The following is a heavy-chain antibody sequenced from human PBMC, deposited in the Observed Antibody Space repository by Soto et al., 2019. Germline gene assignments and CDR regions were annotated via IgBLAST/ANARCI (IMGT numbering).Heavy chain of an antibody. CDR3: ARTQYYYDSSGYSAFDI. Sequence: PGGSLRLSCAASGFTFSSYGMHWVRQAPGKGLEWVAVISYDGSNKYYADSVKGRFTISRDNSKNTLYLQMNSLRAEDTAVYYCARTQYYYDSSGYSAFDIWGQGTMVTVSS. CDR2: ISYDGSNK. V-gene: IGHV3-30*03. D-gene: IGHD3-22*01. CDR1: GFTFSSYG. J-gene: IGHJ3*02.